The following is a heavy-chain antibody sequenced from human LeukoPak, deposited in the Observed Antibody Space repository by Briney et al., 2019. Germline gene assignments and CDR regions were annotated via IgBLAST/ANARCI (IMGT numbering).Heavy chain of an antibody. Sequence: GGSLRLSCAASGFTFSSYTMTWVRQAPGKGLEWVSDISGSGGSTYYADSVKGRFTISRDNSKNTLYLQMNSLRAEDTAVYYCATAPILRGEGGEHYKYGMDVWGQGTTVIVSS. V-gene: IGHV3-23*01. CDR1: GFTFSSYT. J-gene: IGHJ6*02. CDR2: ISGSGGST. D-gene: IGHD2-2*02. CDR3: ATAPILRGEGGEHYKYGMDV.